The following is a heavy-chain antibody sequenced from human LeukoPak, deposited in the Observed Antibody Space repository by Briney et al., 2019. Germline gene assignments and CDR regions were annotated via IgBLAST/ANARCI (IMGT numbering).Heavy chain of an antibody. J-gene: IGHJ4*02. CDR2: IGTAGDT. D-gene: IGHD1-1*01. Sequence: PGGSLRLSCAASGFTFCDYDMHWLRQATGKGLEWVSAIGTAGDTYYTGSVKGRFTISRENAKNSLYLQMNSLRAGDTAVYYCARVAKERVGGVYYFDYWGQGTLVTVSS. V-gene: IGHV3-13*01. CDR1: GFTFCDYD. CDR3: ARVAKERVGGVYYFDY.